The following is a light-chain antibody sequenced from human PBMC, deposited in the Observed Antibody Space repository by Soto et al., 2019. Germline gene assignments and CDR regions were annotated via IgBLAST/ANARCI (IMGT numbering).Light chain of an antibody. J-gene: IGKJ1*01. V-gene: IGKV1-33*01. CDR3: QQYDRLPWT. Sequence: DIQMTQSPSSLSASIGDLVTITCQASQDVSHFLNWFQQRPGKAPKLLISDASTLERGVPSRFSGRGSGSRFTFTNTGLQTDDVAPYECQQYDRLPWTFGQWTKVE. CDR2: DAS. CDR1: QDVSHF.